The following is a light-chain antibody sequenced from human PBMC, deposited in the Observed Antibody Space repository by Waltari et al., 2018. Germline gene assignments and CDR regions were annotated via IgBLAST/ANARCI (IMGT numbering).Light chain of an antibody. V-gene: IGLV3-19*01. CDR3: SSRELSGHVV. CDR1: ILRIYY. CDR2: GKN. J-gene: IGLJ2*01. Sequence: SSDLTQAPAVSVALGQTVRINCQGDILRIYYGNWCRQKPGQPPELVIYGKNNRPSGIPDRFSASSSGNTASLIITGAQAEDEADYYCSSRELSGHVVFGGGTRLTVL.